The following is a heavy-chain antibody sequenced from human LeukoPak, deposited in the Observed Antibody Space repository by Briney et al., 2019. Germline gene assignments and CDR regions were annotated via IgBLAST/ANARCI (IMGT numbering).Heavy chain of an antibody. CDR1: GGSINSYY. CDR2: LYPSGST. CDR3: ARVQGGASDY. D-gene: IGHD3-16*01. V-gene: IGHV4-4*07. J-gene: IGHJ4*02. Sequence: SETLSLTCSVSGGSINSYYWSWIRQPAGKGLEWIGRLYPSGSTNYNPSLKSRVTMSIDTSKNQFSLKLSSVTAADTAVYYCARVQGGASDYWGQGTLVTVSS.